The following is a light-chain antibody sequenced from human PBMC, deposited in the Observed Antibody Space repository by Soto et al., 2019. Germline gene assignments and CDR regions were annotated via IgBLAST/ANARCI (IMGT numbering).Light chain of an antibody. CDR3: QQRSHWRT. J-gene: IGKJ1*01. CDR1: QSVSSTC. Sequence: EIALTQSPDTLSLSPGERATLSCRASQSVSSTCFAWYQHRPGQAPRLLIYGASSRETGIPDRFSGSGSGTDYILTISSLESEDFAFYFCQQRSHWRTFGQGTKVDIK. V-gene: IGKV3D-20*02. CDR2: GAS.